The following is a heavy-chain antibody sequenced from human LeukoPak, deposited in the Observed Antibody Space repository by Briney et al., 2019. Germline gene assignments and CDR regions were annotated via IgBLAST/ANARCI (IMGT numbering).Heavy chain of an antibody. CDR2: IHTTGYT. J-gene: IGHJ4*02. D-gene: IGHD2-15*01. CDR1: GESLGTFY. V-gene: IGHV4-4*07. CDR3: ARAHSGLYRDS. Sequence: SETLSLNCTVSGESLGTFYWSWIRQPAGQGLEYIGRIHTTGYTNYKPSLKSRVAMSVDSSKNQFSLTLRSVTATDTAIYYCARAHSGLYRDSWGQGTLVTVSS.